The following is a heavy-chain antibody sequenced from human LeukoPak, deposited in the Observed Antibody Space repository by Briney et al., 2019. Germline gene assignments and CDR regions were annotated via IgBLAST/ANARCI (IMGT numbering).Heavy chain of an antibody. CDR1: GGSFSGYY. V-gene: IGHV4-34*01. CDR3: ARGRAVAGFDY. D-gene: IGHD6-19*01. J-gene: IGHJ4*02. Sequence: PSETLSLTCAVYGGSFSGYYWSWIRQPPGKGLEWIGEINHSGSTNYNPSLKSRVTISADTSKNQFSLKLSSVTAADTAVYYRARGRAVAGFDYWGQGTLVTVSS. CDR2: INHSGST.